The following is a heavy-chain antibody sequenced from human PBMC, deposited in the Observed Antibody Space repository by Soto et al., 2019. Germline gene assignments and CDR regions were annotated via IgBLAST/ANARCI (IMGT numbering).Heavy chain of an antibody. CDR2: IDPSDSYT. CDR3: ARLHIGEGMDV. D-gene: IGHD3-10*01. Sequence: GDSLTISCKGSGYSFTSYWISWLLQMPGKGLEWMWRIDPSDSYTNYSPSFQGHVTISADKSISTAYLQWSSLKASDTAMYYCARLHIGEGMDVWGQGTTVTVSS. V-gene: IGHV5-10-1*01. J-gene: IGHJ6*01. CDR1: GYSFTSYW.